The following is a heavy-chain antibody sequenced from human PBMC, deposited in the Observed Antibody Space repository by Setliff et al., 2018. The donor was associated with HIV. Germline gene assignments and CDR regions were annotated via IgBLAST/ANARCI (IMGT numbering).Heavy chain of an antibody. D-gene: IGHD2-15*01. V-gene: IGHV1-8*01. CDR3: ARGAPGRSCSGGSCSYFDY. J-gene: IGHJ4*02. CDR2: LNPTSGNT. CDR1: GYTFTSLD. Sequence: ASVKVSCKASGYTFTSLDINWVRQATGQGPEWMGWLNPTSGNTGSAQRFQGRVTMTRNTSISIAYTELSNLRSEDTAVYYCARGAPGRSCSGGSCSYFDYWGQGTLVTVSS.